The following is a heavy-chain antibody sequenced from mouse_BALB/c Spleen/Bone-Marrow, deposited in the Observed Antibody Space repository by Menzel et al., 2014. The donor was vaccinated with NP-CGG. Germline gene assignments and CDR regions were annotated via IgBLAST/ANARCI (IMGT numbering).Heavy chain of an antibody. J-gene: IGHJ4*01. CDR3: ARRGTYGSSPYDYAMDY. D-gene: IGHD1-1*01. Sequence: EVQLVESGPELEKPGASVKISCKASGYSFTGYNMNWVKQSNGKSLEWIGNIDPYYGGTSYNQKFKGKATLTVDKSSSTAYMQLKSLTSEDSAVCYCARRGTYGSSPYDYAMDYWGQGTSVTVSS. CDR1: GYSFTGYN. V-gene: IGHV1-39*01. CDR2: IDPYYGGT.